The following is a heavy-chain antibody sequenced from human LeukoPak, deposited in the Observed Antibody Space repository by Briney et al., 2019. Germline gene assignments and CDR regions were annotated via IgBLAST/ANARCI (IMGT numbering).Heavy chain of an antibody. Sequence: SVKLSCTASGCTFSSYAISWVRQAPGQGLEWMGGIIPIFGTANYAQTFQGRVTITADESTSTAYMELSSLRSEDTAVYYCARIGHDYDILTGYTDYFDYWGQGTLVTVSS. J-gene: IGHJ4*02. CDR2: IIPIFGTA. D-gene: IGHD3-9*01. CDR1: GCTFSSYA. V-gene: IGHV1-69*01. CDR3: ARIGHDYDILTGYTDYFDY.